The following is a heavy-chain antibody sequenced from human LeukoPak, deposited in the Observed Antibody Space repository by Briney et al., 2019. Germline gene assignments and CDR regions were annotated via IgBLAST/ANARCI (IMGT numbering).Heavy chain of an antibody. J-gene: IGHJ4*02. D-gene: IGHD6-19*01. CDR3: ARDRRASSGWQALN. CDR1: GGTFSSYA. Sequence: GASVKVSCKASGGTFSSYAISWVRQAPGQGLEWMGRINPNSGGTNYAQKFQGRVTMTRDTSISTAYMELSRLRSDDTAVYYCARDRRASSGWQALNWGQGTLVTVSS. CDR2: INPNSGGT. V-gene: IGHV1-2*06.